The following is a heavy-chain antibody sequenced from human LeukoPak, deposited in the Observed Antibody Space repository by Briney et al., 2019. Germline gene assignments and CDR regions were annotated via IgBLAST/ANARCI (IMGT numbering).Heavy chain of an antibody. CDR1: GGSFSGYY. D-gene: IGHD2-15*01. CDR2: INHSGST. J-gene: IGHJ4*02. Sequence: PSETLSLTCAVYGGSFSGYYWSWIRQPPGKGLEWIGEINHSGSTNYNPSLKSRVTISVDTSKNQFSLKLSSVTAADTAVYYCAREAVVVVAAYDYWGQGTLVTVSS. V-gene: IGHV4-34*01. CDR3: AREAVVVVAAYDY.